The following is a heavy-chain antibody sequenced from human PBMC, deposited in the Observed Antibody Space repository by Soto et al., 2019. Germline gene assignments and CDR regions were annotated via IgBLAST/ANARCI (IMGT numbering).Heavy chain of an antibody. J-gene: IGHJ4*02. V-gene: IGHV4-34*01. CDR3: ARGGGNPASTNDF. D-gene: IGHD3-16*01. CDR1: RGSFSYFH. Sequence: QVQLQQWGGGLLKPSETLSLTCGLHRGSFSYFHWSWIRQPPGKGLEWIGEIHSSGSTNYNPSLRSRVTMSIDTSAMQFSLTPNSVTAADTAVYYCARGGGNPASTNDFWGQGALVTVSS. CDR2: IHSSGST.